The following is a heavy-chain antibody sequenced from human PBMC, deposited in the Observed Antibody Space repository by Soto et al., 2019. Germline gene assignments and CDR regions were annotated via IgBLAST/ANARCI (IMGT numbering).Heavy chain of an antibody. D-gene: IGHD3-22*01. CDR2: IKSKTDGGTA. J-gene: IGHJ4*01. CDR3: TTDSYSTIIVVRFDY. Sequence: EVQLVESGGGLVKPGGSLRLSCAASGFTFSNAWINWVRQAPGKGLEWVGRIKSKTDGGTADFAAPVKGRLAISRDDSKNTVYLQMNSLKTEDTAVYYCTTDSYSTIIVVRFDYWGHGTLVTVSS. CDR1: GFTFSNAW. V-gene: IGHV3-15*07.